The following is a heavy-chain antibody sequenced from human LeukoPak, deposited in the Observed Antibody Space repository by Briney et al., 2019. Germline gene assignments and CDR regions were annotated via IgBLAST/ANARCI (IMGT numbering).Heavy chain of an antibody. D-gene: IGHD1-26*01. CDR2: ISAYNGNT. CDR1: GYTFTTYG. CDR3: ARASSKWEPRVDYYYMDV. Sequence: ASVKVSCKASGYTFTTYGISWVRQAPGQGLEWMGWISAYNGNTNYAQKLQGRVTMTTDTSTSTAYMELRSLRSDDTAVYYCARASSKWEPRVDYYYMDVWGKGTTVTVSS. V-gene: IGHV1-18*01. J-gene: IGHJ6*03.